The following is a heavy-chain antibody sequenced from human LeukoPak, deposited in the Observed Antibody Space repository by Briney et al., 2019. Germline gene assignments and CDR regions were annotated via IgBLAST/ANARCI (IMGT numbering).Heavy chain of an antibody. CDR1: GFTFSSYA. Sequence: GGSLRLSCAASGFTFSSYAMHWVRQAPGKGLEWVAVISYDGSNKYYADSVKGRFTISRDNSKNTLYLQMNSLRAEDTAVYYCARAGATVTHTHHFDYWGQGTLVTVSS. D-gene: IGHD4-17*01. CDR3: ARAGATVTHTHHFDY. CDR2: ISYDGSNK. J-gene: IGHJ4*02. V-gene: IGHV3-30-3*01.